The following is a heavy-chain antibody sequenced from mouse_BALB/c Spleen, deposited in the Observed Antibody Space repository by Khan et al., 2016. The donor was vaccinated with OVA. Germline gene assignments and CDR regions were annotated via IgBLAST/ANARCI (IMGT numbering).Heavy chain of an antibody. V-gene: IGHV9-3-1*01. CDR3: ARFHGGY. Sequence: QIQLVQSGPDLKKPGETVKISCKASGYTFTDYVMNWVKQAPGKGLKWMGWINTYTGEPTYADDFKGRFAFSLETSASTAHLQINSLKKEDTATYFCARFHGGYWGQGTTLTVSS. CDR1: GYTFTDYV. J-gene: IGHJ2*01. CDR2: INTYTGEP.